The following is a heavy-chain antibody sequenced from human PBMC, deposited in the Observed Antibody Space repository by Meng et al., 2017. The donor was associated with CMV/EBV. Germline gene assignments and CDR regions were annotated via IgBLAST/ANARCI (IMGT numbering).Heavy chain of an antibody. J-gene: IGHJ4*02. CDR3: ARGGIAAAGLH. Sequence: LQLQESRPGRVKPSVTLPSTATVSGGSTSSSSYYWGWIRQPPGKGLEWIGSIYYSGGTYYTPSLKSRVTISVDTSKNQFSLKLSSVTAADTAVYYCARGGIAAAGLHWGQGTLVTVSS. V-gene: IGHV4-39*07. CDR2: IYYSGGT. D-gene: IGHD6-13*01. CDR1: GGSTSSSSYY.